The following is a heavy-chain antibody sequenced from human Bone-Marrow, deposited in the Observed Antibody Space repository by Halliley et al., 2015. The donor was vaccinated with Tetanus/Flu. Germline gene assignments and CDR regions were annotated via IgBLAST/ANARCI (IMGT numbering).Heavy chain of an antibody. CDR3: ARVRGSGSYNVMRVDT. J-gene: IGHJ5*02. V-gene: IGHV4-38-2*01. CDR2: VLHTGTT. CDR1: GDSISSDSY. Sequence: TLSLTCAVSGDSISSDSYWGWIRQPPGKGLEWIGSVLHTGTTYYNPSLNSRSTISLDTSRNQFSLKLRSATAADTAVYFCARVRGSGSYNVMRVDTWGQGHLVTVSS. D-gene: IGHD3-10*01.